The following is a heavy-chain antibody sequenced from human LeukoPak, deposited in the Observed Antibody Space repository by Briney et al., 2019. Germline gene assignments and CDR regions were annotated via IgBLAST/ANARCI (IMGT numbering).Heavy chain of an antibody. CDR1: GFTFSNYW. CDR2: IKQDESEK. CDR3: ARGSAVTANNFDF. D-gene: IGHD4-11*01. V-gene: IGHV3-7*01. J-gene: IGHJ4*01. Sequence: GGSLRLSCVVSGFTFSNYWMSWVRQAPGKGLEWVANIKQDESEKYYVDSVKGRFTISRDNAKNSLYLQMNSLRAEDTAVYYCARGSAVTANNFDFWGQEPWSPSPQ.